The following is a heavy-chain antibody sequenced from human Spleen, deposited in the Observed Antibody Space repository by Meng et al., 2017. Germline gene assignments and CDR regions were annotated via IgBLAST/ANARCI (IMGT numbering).Heavy chain of an antibody. V-gene: IGHV3-21*01. CDR1: GFTFSSYW. CDR2: ITSSSGYI. J-gene: IGHJ4*02. Sequence: GESLKISCAASGFTFSSYWMSWVRQAPGEGLEWVSSITSSSGYIYYAGSVKGRFTISRDNAKNLLYLQMNSLRAEDTAVYYCARGDSGFFDYWGQGTLVTVSS. D-gene: IGHD3-10*01. CDR3: ARGDSGFFDY.